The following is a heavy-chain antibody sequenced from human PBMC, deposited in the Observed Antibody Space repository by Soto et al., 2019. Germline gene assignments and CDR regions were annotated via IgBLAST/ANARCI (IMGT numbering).Heavy chain of an antibody. Sequence: GESLKISCKGSGYIFTSYWIRWVRQMPGTGGEWVLIIYPGNSDSKDTPSFQLKVTSYADKSLSTPYLRWGSAKASDSDMYYCATHALPTTGGNYGMDVWGQGTTVTVSS. D-gene: IGHD4-17*01. V-gene: IGHV5-51*01. J-gene: IGHJ6*02. CDR3: ATHALPTTGGNYGMDV. CDR2: IYPGNSDS. CDR1: GYIFTSYW.